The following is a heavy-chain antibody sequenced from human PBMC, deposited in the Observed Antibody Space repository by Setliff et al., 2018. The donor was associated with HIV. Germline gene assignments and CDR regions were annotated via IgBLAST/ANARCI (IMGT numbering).Heavy chain of an antibody. D-gene: IGHD3-3*01. V-gene: IGHV1-2*02. CDR2: INPHSGDT. J-gene: IGHJ6*02. CDR3: ARAPTLFGVEYYYYFGMDV. CDR1: GYTFTGYY. Sequence: GASVKVSCKASGYTFTGYYMHWVRRAPGQGLEWMGWINPHSGDTNYAQKFQDRVTMTRDTSVNIAYMQLSRLRSDDTAVYYCARAPTLFGVEYYYYFGMDVWGQGTTVTVSS.